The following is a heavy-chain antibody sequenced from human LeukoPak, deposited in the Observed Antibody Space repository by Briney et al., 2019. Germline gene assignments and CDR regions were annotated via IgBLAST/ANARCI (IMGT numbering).Heavy chain of an antibody. D-gene: IGHD4-17*01. CDR2: ISGSGGST. Sequence: PGGSLRLSCAASGFTFSSYAMSWVRQAPGKGLEWVSAISGSGGSTYYADSVKGRFTISRDNSKNTLYLQMNSLRAEDTAVYYCARDNTVTKYYFDYWGQGTLVTVSS. CDR1: GFTFSSYA. V-gene: IGHV3-23*01. J-gene: IGHJ4*02. CDR3: ARDNTVTKYYFDY.